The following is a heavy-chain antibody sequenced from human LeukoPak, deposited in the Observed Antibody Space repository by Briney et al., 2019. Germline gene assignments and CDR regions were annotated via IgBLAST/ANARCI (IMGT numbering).Heavy chain of an antibody. CDR3: ARAMFRSSAGTGY. CDR1: GFTFSSYW. J-gene: IGHJ4*02. Sequence: PGGPLRLSCAASGFTFSSYWMHWVRQAPGKGLVWVSRINSDGSSTSYADSVKGRFTISRDNAENTLYLQMNCLRAEDTAVYYCARAMFRSSAGTGYWGQGTLVTVSS. D-gene: IGHD2-8*02. V-gene: IGHV3-74*01. CDR2: INSDGSST.